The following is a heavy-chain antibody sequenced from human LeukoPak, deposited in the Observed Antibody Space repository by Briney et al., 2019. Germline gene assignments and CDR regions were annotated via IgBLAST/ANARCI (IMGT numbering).Heavy chain of an antibody. V-gene: IGHV3-33*06. J-gene: IGHJ4*02. CDR3: AKDVAGTYFDN. CDR1: GFTFSSYG. CDR2: IWFDGSNE. Sequence: GGSLRLSCAASGFTFSSYGMHWVRQAPGKGLEWVAVIWFDGSNEYYADSVKGRFTISRDNSKNTLYLQMNSLRAEDTAVYYCAKDVAGTYFDNWGQGTLVTVSS. D-gene: IGHD2-15*01.